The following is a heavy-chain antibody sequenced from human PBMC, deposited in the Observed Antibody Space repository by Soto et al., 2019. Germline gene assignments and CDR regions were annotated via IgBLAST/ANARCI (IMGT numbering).Heavy chain of an antibody. CDR1: GFTLTTYG. V-gene: IGHV3-33*01. Sequence: QVQLVESGGGVVQPGRSLRLSCTASGFTLTTYGMHWVRQAPGKGLEWVAVIWNDGTNKYHADSVKGRFTVSRDNSKNTLYLQMNSLRVEDTAVYYCARAWGPGTGYYDLLLYYYGLDVWGQGTTVTVSS. D-gene: IGHD3-9*01. J-gene: IGHJ6*02. CDR3: ARAWGPGTGYYDLLLYYYGLDV. CDR2: IWNDGTNK.